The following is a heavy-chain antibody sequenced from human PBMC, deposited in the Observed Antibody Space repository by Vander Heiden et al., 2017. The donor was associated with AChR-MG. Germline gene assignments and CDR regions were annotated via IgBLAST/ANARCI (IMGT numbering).Heavy chain of an antibody. J-gene: IGHJ4*02. V-gene: IGHV3-23*01. CDR1: GFTFSSYA. D-gene: IGHD3-22*01. CDR2: ISGSGGST. Sequence: EVQLLESGGGLVPPGGSLRPSCSASGFTFSSYARGWVRQAPGKGLEWVSAISGSGGSTYYADAVKGRFTISRDNSKNTLYLQMKSMRAEDTAVYYFAKDGGDSSGYYYWGQGTLVTVSS. CDR3: AKDGGDSSGYYY.